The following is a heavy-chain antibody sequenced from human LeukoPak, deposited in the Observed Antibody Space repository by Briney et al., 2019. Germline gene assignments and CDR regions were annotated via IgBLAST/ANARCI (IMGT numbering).Heavy chain of an antibody. CDR3: ARDRWLDPPATQTDDN. Sequence: GSSVKVSCKASGGTFISYTISWVRQAPGQGLEWMGGFFPIFGTAKYAQKFQGRITITADESTSTAFMELSSLRSEDTAVYYCARDRWLDPPATQTDDNWGQGTLVTVSS. D-gene: IGHD6-19*01. CDR1: GGTFISYT. J-gene: IGHJ4*02. CDR2: FFPIFGTA. V-gene: IGHV1-69*01.